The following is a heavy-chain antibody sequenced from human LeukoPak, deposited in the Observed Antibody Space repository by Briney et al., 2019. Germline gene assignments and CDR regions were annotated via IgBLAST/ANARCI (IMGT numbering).Heavy chain of an antibody. J-gene: IGHJ3*02. CDR2: INSDGSIT. CDR3: TREGVYSPDGSGYHRDAFDI. D-gene: IGHD3-22*01. Sequence: GSLRLSCAASGFTFASYWMHWVRQAPGKGLVWVSRINSDGSITNYADSVKGRFTITRDSAKNTLYLQMNSLRSEDTAVYYCTREGVYSPDGSGYHRDAFDIWGQGTVVTVSS. CDR1: GFTFASYW. V-gene: IGHV3-74*01.